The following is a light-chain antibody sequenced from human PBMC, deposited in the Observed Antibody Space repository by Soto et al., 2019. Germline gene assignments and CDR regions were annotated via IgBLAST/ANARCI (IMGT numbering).Light chain of an antibody. CDR1: QSVSSSY. V-gene: IGKV3-20*01. CDR2: CAS. J-gene: IGKJ5*01. CDR3: QHYTSSLSIT. Sequence: EIVLTQSPGTLSLSPGERATLSCRASQSVSSSYLAWYQQNPGQAPRLLICCASSRATGSPDRFSGSGSGTDFTLNLSRMEPEDFAVYYCQHYTSSLSITSGQGTRLDSK.